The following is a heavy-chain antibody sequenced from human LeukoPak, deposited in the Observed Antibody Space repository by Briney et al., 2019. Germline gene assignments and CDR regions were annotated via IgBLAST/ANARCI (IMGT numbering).Heavy chain of an antibody. Sequence: GGSLRLSCAASGFTFSDYYMSWIRQAPGKGLEWVSYICSSSSHTNYADSVKGRFTISRDNAENSLYLQMNSLRAEDTAVYYCATRTSFATKYSGSYGLGAFDIWGQGTMVTVSS. CDR3: ATRTSFATKYSGSYGLGAFDI. V-gene: IGHV3-11*03. J-gene: IGHJ3*02. CDR2: ICSSSSHT. CDR1: GFTFSDYY. D-gene: IGHD1-26*01.